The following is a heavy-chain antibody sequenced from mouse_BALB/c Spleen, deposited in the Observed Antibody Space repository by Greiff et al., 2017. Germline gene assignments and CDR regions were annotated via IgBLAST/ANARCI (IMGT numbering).Heavy chain of an antibody. CDR1: GFAFSSYD. D-gene: IGHD2-5*01. V-gene: IGHV5-12-1*01. CDR2: ISSGGGST. CDR3: ARHEGTYSSTPALDV. J-gene: IGHJ1*01. Sequence: EVKLMESGGGLVKPGGSLKLSCAASGFAFSSYDMSWVRQTPEKRLEWVAYISSGGGSTYYPDTVKGRFTISRDNAKNTLYLQMSSLKSEDTAMYYCARHEGTYSSTPALDVWGAGTTVTVSS.